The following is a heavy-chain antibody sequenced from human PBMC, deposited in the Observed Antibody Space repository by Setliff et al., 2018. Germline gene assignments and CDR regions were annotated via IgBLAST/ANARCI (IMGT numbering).Heavy chain of an antibody. D-gene: IGHD3-16*02. CDR1: SDSINNYY. CDR2: IFHSGST. J-gene: IGHJ5*02. V-gene: IGHV4-59*12. CDR3: ARLESLGDLSLYGLWFDP. Sequence: PSETLSLTCTISSDSINNYYWSWIRQPPGKGLEWIGQIFHSGSTHYNPSLKSRLTISVDQSKNQFSLKLKSVTAADTAVYYCARLESLGDLSLYGLWFDPWGQGTLVTVSS.